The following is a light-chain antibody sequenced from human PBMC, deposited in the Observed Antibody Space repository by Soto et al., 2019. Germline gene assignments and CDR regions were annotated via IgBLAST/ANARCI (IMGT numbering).Light chain of an antibody. J-gene: IGKJ3*01. V-gene: IGKV1-33*01. CDR3: QTCDYPPI. CDR2: YAS. Sequence: DIQMTQSPSSLSASVGDRVTITCQASHDLTSYLNWYQHKPGKAPKLLIYYASSLEAGGQSRFSGSGSEKDFTYTISSLQADDVAKYHCQTCDYPPIFGPGNTVDF. CDR1: HDLTSY.